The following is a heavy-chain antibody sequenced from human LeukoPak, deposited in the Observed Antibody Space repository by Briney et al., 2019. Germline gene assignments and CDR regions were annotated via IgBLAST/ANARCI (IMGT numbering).Heavy chain of an antibody. Sequence: GGSLRLSCAASGFTFSSYAMSWVRQAPGKGLEWVSAISGSGGSTYYADSVKGRFTISRDNSKNTLYLQMDSLRAEDTAVYYCAKSARHLRYFDKWDYWGQGTLVTVSS. CDR1: GFTFSSYA. J-gene: IGHJ4*02. CDR2: ISGSGGST. V-gene: IGHV3-23*01. CDR3: AKSARHLRYFDKWDY. D-gene: IGHD3-9*01.